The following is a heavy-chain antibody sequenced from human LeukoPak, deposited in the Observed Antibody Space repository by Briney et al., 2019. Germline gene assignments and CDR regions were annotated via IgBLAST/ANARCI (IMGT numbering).Heavy chain of an antibody. Sequence: GGSLRLSCAASGFTFSSYAMSWVRQAPGKGLEWVSAISGSGGSTYYADSVKGRFTISRDNSKNTLYLQMNSLRAEDTAVYYCAKLSDRGYSGYGKYWGQGTLVTVSS. CDR3: AKLSDRGYSGYGKY. V-gene: IGHV3-23*01. CDR2: ISGSGGST. D-gene: IGHD5-12*01. CDR1: GFTFSSYA. J-gene: IGHJ4*02.